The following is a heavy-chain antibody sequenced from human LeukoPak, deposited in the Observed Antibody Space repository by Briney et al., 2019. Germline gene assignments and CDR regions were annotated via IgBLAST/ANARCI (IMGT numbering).Heavy chain of an antibody. V-gene: IGHV1-8*01. CDR2: MNPNSGNT. CDR1: GYTFTSYD. D-gene: IGHD3-3*01. Sequence: APVKVSCKASGYTFTSYDINWVRQATGQGLEWMGWMNPNSGNTGYAQKFQGRVTMTRNTSISTAYMELSSLRSEDTAVYYCARVNPYYDFWSGYYTGYYYYYMDVWGKGTTVTVSS. CDR3: ARVNPYYDFWSGYYTGYYYYYMDV. J-gene: IGHJ6*03.